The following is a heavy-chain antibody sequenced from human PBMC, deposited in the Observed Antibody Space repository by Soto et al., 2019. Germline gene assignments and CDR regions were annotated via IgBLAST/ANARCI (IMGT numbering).Heavy chain of an antibody. CDR2: TYYRSKWYN. CDR1: GDSVSSNSAA. CDR3: AGSKEGDFWSGYYTAAGAFDI. D-gene: IGHD3-3*01. J-gene: IGHJ3*02. Sequence: PSQTLSLTCAISGDSVSSNSAAWNWIRQSPSRGLEWLGRTYYRSKWYNDYAVSVKSRITINPDTSKNQFSLQLNSVTPEDTAVYYCAGSKEGDFWSGYYTAAGAFDIWAQGTMVTVSS. V-gene: IGHV6-1*01.